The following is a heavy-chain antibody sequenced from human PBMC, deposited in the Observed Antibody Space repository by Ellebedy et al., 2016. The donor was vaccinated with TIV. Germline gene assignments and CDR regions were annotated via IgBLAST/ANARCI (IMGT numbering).Heavy chain of an antibody. CDR3: TSGVATKLL. CDR2: INTDGTST. Sequence: GESLKISCAASGFSFSSHWMHWVRQPPGKGLVWVSRINTDGTSTIYADSVKGRFTISRENAKDTVYLQMNSLRDEDRAIYYCTSGVATKLLWGQGTLVTVSS. J-gene: IGHJ4*02. D-gene: IGHD2-15*01. V-gene: IGHV3-74*01. CDR1: GFSFSSHW.